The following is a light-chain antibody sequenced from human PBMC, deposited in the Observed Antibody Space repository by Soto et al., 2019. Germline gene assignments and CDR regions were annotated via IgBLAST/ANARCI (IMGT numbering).Light chain of an antibody. CDR1: SSDVGGYNY. V-gene: IGLV2-14*01. CDR3: SSYTSGSTLYV. J-gene: IGLJ1*01. CDR2: AAS. Sequence: QSVLTQPASVSGSPGQSITISCTGTSSDVGGYNYVSWYQQHPGKAPRLMIYAASNRPSGVSHRFSGSRSGNTASLTISGLQAEDEAHYYCSSYTSGSTLYVFGTGTKVTVL.